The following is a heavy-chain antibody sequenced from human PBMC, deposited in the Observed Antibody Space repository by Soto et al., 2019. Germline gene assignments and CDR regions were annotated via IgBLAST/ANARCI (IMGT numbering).Heavy chain of an antibody. CDR2: ISGSGGST. CDR3: SKEADGPWTSPLS. J-gene: IGHJ5*02. CDR1: GFTLSVYA. Sequence: GGPLRLSYAAPGFTLSVYAMSWVRHAPGKGLEWGSAISGSGGSTYYADSVKGRFTISRDNSKNTLYLQMNSLRAEDTAVYYCSKEADGPWTSPLSWGQGTLVTVSS. V-gene: IGHV3-23*01. D-gene: IGHD5-12*01.